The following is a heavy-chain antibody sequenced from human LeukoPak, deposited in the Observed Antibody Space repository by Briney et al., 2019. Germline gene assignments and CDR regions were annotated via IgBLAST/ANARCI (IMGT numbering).Heavy chain of an antibody. CDR1: GYSFTSYW. Sequence: GESLKICCKGSGYSFTSYWSGWVRQMAGKGQWRMGIIYPGDSDTSDRPFFQGQVTISVDKSISTAYLQWSSLKASDTAMYYCARPSGSKDAFDIWGQGTMVTVSS. D-gene: IGHD4-11*01. V-gene: IGHV5-51*01. J-gene: IGHJ3*02. CDR3: ARPSGSKDAFDI. CDR2: IYPGDSDT.